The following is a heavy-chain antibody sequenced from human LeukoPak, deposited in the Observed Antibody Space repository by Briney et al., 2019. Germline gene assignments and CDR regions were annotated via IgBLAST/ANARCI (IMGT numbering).Heavy chain of an antibody. V-gene: IGHV3-33*01. CDR1: GFTFSSYG. CDR3: ARVRASPMSAFDI. Sequence: GGSLRLSCAASGFTFSSYGMHWVRQAPGKGLEWVAVIWYDGSNKYYADSVKGRFTISRDNSKNTLYLQMNSPRAEGTAVYYCARVRASPMSAFDIWGQGTMVTVSS. CDR2: IWYDGSNK. J-gene: IGHJ3*02. D-gene: IGHD4-17*01.